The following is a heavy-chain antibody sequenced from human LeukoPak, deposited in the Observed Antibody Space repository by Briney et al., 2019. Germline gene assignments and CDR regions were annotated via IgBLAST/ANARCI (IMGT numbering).Heavy chain of an antibody. CDR1: GFTFSSYW. J-gene: IGHJ4*02. CDR2: VSQDESEK. V-gene: IGHV3-7*01. CDR3: ARGDWYFDY. D-gene: IGHD2-21*02. Sequence: GGSLRLSCAASGFTFSSYWMSWVRQAPGKGLEWVANVSQDESEKYYVDSVKGRFTISRDNAKNSLYLQMSSLRAEDTAVYYCARGDWYFDYWGQGTLVTVSS.